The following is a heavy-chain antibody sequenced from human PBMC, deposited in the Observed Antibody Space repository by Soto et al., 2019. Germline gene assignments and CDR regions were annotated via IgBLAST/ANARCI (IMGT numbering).Heavy chain of an antibody. D-gene: IGHD3-10*01. Sequence: HPGGSLRLSCAASGFTFSSYAMSWVRQAPGKGLEWVSAISGSGGSTYYADSVKGRFTISRDNSKNTLYLQMNSLRAEDTAVYYCAKGSGRITVVRGVIIDFDYWGQGTLVTVSS. CDR1: GFTFSSYA. J-gene: IGHJ4*02. V-gene: IGHV3-23*01. CDR2: ISGSGGST. CDR3: AKGSGRITVVRGVIIDFDY.